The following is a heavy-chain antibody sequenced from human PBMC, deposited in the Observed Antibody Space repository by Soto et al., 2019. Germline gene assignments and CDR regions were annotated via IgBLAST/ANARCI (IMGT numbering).Heavy chain of an antibody. Sequence: GGSLRLSFAASGFTFSDCWMYWVRQAPGKGLVWVSRINSDGKTTNYADSVKGRFSSSRDKAKTTLYLQMSSLRTEDTALYYCARGTTHSAIHXWGQGTTFTVS. CDR3: ARGTTHSAIHX. J-gene: IGHJ6*02. CDR2: INSDGKTT. D-gene: IGHD2-2*02. CDR1: GFTFSDCW. V-gene: IGHV3-74*01.